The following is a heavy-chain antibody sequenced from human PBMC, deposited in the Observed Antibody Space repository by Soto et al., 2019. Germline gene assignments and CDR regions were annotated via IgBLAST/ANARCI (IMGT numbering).Heavy chain of an antibody. V-gene: IGHV4-59*01. CDR3: AREHGFSYGLNYFDP. D-gene: IGHD5-18*01. CDR2: IYDSGST. CDR1: GGSINNYY. Sequence: SETLSLTCTVSGGSINNYYWSWIRQPPGKGLEWIGYIYDSGSTNYNPSLKSRVTMSVDTSKNQFSLNLSSVTAADTAVYYCAREHGFSYGLNYFDPWGQGTQVTVS. J-gene: IGHJ5*02.